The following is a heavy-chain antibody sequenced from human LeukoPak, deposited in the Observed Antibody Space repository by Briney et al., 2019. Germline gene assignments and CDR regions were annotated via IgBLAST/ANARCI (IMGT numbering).Heavy chain of an antibody. D-gene: IGHD2-8*01. V-gene: IGHV4-61*01. CDR1: GGSVSSASYS. CDR3: AGGGVLNWFDP. J-gene: IGHJ5*02. CDR2: IYYSGST. Sequence: SETLSLTCTVSGGSVSSASYSWSWIRQPPGKGLEWIGYIYYSGSTNYNPALKSRVTISVATSENQFSLKLTSVTAADTAVYYCAGGGVLNWFDPWGQGTLVTVSS.